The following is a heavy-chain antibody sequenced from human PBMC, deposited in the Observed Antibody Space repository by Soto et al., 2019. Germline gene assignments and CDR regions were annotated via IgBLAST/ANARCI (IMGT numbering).Heavy chain of an antibody. Sequence: PSETLSLTCTVSGGSISNSSYYWGWIRQPPGKGLEWIGSIYYSGSTYYNPSLKSRVTISVDTSKNQFSLKLSSVTAADTAVYYCARLYLSVPVPWDYYYYCMDGWGKGTTVTVSS. CDR3: ARLYLSVPVPWDYYYYCMDG. CDR1: GGSISNSSYY. V-gene: IGHV4-39*01. J-gene: IGHJ6*03. CDR2: IYYSGST. D-gene: IGHD1-26*01.